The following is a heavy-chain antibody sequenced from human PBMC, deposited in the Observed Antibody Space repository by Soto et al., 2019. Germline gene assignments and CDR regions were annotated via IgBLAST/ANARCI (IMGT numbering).Heavy chain of an antibody. CDR1: GDSISSGAW. D-gene: IGHD2-2*01. Sequence: PSETLSLTCAVSGDSISSGAWWSWVRQSPGKGLQWIGEIYHSGNTRNNPSLKGRVTMSVDKSNNQFSLNLMSVTAADTATYYCARDSRTGCSSTDCYMSWGRGILVTVSS. J-gene: IGHJ5*02. CDR2: IYHSGNT. CDR3: ARDSRTGCSSTDCYMS. V-gene: IGHV4-4*02.